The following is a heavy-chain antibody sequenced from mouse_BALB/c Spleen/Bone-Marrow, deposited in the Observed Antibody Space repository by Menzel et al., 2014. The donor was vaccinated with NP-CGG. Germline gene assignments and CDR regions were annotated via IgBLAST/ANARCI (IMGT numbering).Heavy chain of an antibody. CDR3: ARVIYWYFDV. V-gene: IGHV1-9*01. CDR1: GYTFSNYW. CDR2: ILPGSGST. J-gene: IGHJ1*01. Sequence: VQLQQSGAELMKPGASVKISCMATGYTFSNYWIEWIRQRPGHGLEWIGEILPGSGSTDYNGNFKGKATFTADTSSNTAYMQLSSLTSADSAVYYCARVIYWYFDVWGAGTTVTVSS.